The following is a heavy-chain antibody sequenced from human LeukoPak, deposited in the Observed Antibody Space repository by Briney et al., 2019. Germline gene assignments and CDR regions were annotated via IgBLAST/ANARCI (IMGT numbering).Heavy chain of an antibody. CDR2: IYYSGST. V-gene: IGHV4-39*01. CDR3: ARQSYDSSGYFSY. J-gene: IGHJ4*02. CDR1: GGSISSSSYY. Sequence: SETLSLTCTVSGGSISSSSYYWGWIRQPPGKGLEWIGSIYYSGSTYYNPSLKSRVTISVDTSKNQFSLKLSSVTAADTAVYYCARQSYDSSGYFSYWGQGTLVTVSS. D-gene: IGHD3-22*01.